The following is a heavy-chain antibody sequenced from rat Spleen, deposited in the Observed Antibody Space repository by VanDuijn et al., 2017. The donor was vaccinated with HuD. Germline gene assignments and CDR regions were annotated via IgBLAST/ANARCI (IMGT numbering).Heavy chain of an antibody. J-gene: IGHJ4*01. CDR3: TGDRHSPGVMDA. D-gene: IGHD1-4*01. CDR1: GFSLTSHH. Sequence: QVQLKESGPGLVQPSQTLSLTCPVPGFSLTSHHISWVRQPPGKGLEWIAAISSGGSTYYNSVLKSRLSISRDTSKSQVFLKMNSLQTEDTAIYFCTGDRHSPGVMDAWGQGASVTVSS. V-gene: IGHV2S12*01. CDR2: ISSGGST.